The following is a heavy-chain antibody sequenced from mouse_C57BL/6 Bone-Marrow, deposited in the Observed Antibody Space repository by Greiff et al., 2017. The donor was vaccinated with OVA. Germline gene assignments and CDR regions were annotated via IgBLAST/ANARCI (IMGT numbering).Heavy chain of an antibody. CDR1: GFNIKDDY. CDR3: TPYYYGSISDY. V-gene: IGHV14-4*01. Sequence: VQLQQSGAELVRPGASVKLSCTASGFNIKDDYMHWVKQRPEQGLEWIGWIDPENGDTEYASKFQGKATITADKSPNTAYLQRSSLTYEDTAVYYCTPYYYGSISDYWGQGTTLTVSS. CDR2: IDPENGDT. J-gene: IGHJ2*01. D-gene: IGHD1-1*01.